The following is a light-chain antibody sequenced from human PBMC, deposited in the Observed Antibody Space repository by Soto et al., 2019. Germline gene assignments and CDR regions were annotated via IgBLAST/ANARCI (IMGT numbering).Light chain of an antibody. CDR2: GAS. CDR3: QQYNNWPRT. Sequence: DIVMTQSPATLSVSPGERATLSCRASQSISTTLAWYQQKPGLAPRLLIYGASTRATDIPARFSGSGSGTEFTLNISSLQSEDFAVYYCQQYNNWPRTFGQGTKLEIK. V-gene: IGKV3-15*01. J-gene: IGKJ2*01. CDR1: QSISTT.